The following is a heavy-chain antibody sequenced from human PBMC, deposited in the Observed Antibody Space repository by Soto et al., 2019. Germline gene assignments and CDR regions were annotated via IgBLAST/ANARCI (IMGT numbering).Heavy chain of an antibody. CDR2: IYYSGST. Sequence: ALSLTCAVSYGSISSYYLSLILHPPGKGLELIGYIYYSGSTNYNPSLKSRVTISVDTSKNQFSLKLGSVTAADTAVYYCARIRYFDWLTFDTWGQGTLVTVSS. CDR3: ARIRYFDWLTFDT. CDR1: YGSISSYY. D-gene: IGHD3-9*01. V-gene: IGHV4-59*01. J-gene: IGHJ5*02.